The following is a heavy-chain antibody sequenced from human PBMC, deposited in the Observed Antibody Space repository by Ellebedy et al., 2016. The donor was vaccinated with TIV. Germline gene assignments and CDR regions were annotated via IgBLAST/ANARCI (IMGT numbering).Heavy chain of an antibody. CDR1: GYTFTKYN. Sequence: AASVKVSCKASGYTFTKYNINWVRQSTGQGLEWMGWVNPNSGDTDYAQKFRDRVTMTRETSTNTAYLELSSLRSEDTAVYYGAREDAFDIWGQGTMVTVSS. CDR3: AREDAFDI. V-gene: IGHV1-8*01. J-gene: IGHJ3*02. CDR2: VNPNSGDT.